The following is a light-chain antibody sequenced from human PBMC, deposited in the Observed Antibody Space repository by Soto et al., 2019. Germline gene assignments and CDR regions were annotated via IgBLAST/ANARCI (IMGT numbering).Light chain of an antibody. J-gene: IGLJ1*01. CDR1: SSNIGAGYD. V-gene: IGLV1-40*01. CDR3: CSYAGSYTLV. CDR2: GNN. Sequence: QSVLTQPPSVSGAPGQTITISCTGSSSNIGAGYDVHWYQQLPGRAPKLLIYGNNNRPSGVPDRFSGSKSGNTASLTISGLQAEDEADYYCCSYAGSYTLVFGTGTKLTVL.